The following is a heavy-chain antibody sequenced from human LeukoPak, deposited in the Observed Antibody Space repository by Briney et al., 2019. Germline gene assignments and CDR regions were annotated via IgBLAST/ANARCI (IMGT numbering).Heavy chain of an antibody. CDR2: IWYDGSNK. CDR1: GFTFSSYG. Sequence: GGSLRLSCAASGFTFSSYGMHWVRQAPGKGLEWVAVIWYDGSNKYYADSVKGRFTISRDNSKSTLYLQMNSLRAEDTAVYYCAKAYHDSGCLIDYWGQGTLVTVSS. D-gene: IGHD6-19*01. CDR3: AKAYHDSGCLIDY. V-gene: IGHV3-33*06. J-gene: IGHJ4*02.